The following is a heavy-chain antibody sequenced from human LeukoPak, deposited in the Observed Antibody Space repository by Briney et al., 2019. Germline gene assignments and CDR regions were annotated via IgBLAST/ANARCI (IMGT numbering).Heavy chain of an antibody. CDR2: ISAYNGNT. J-gene: IGHJ5*02. V-gene: IGHV1-18*01. D-gene: IGHD3-22*01. CDR1: GYTFTSYG. CDR3: ARLDYYYDSSGYSS. Sequence: ASVMVSCKASGYTFTSYGISWVRQAPGQGLEWMGWISAYNGNTNYAQKLQGRVTMTTDTSTSTAYMELRSLRSDDTAVYYCARLDYYYDSSGYSSWGQGTLVTVSS.